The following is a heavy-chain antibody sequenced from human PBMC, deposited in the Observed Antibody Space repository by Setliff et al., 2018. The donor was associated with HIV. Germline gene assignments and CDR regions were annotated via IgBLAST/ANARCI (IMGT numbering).Heavy chain of an antibody. J-gene: IGHJ4*02. V-gene: IGHV4-61*09. CDR3: ARDVMEWFGNYFDN. CDR2: SHISGTT. CDR1: GGSISSGSDY. Sequence: SETLSLTCTVSGGSISSGSDYWSWIRQPAGKGLEWIGQSHISGTTNYNPSLKSRVTISIDTSKHQFSLKLTSVTAADTALYYCARDVMEWFGNYFDNWGQGALVTVSS. D-gene: IGHD3-3*01.